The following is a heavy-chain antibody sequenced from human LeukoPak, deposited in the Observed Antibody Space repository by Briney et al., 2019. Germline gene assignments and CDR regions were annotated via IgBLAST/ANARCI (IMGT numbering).Heavy chain of an antibody. CDR1: GGTFSSYA. Sequence: RASVKVSCRASGGTFSSYAISWVRQAPGEGLEWMGGIIPIFGTANYAQKFQGRVTITADESTSTAYMELSSLRSEDTAVYYCARHIVAFHYYGMDVWGKGTTVTVSS. D-gene: IGHD2-15*01. J-gene: IGHJ6*04. V-gene: IGHV1-69*13. CDR3: ARHIVAFHYYGMDV. CDR2: IIPIFGTA.